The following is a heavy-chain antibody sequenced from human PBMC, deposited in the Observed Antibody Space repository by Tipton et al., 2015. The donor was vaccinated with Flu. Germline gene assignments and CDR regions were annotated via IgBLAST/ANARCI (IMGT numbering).Heavy chain of an antibody. J-gene: IGHJ4*02. V-gene: IGHV3-20*01. CDR2: INWNGGST. CDR3: ARVLAAAAPGDY. Sequence: SLRLSCAASGFTFDDYGMSWVRQAPGKGLEWVSGINWNGGSTGYADSVKGRFTISRDNAKNSLYLQMNSLRAEDTALYRCARVLAAAAPGDYWGQGTLVTVSS. D-gene: IGHD6-13*01. CDR1: GFTFDDYG.